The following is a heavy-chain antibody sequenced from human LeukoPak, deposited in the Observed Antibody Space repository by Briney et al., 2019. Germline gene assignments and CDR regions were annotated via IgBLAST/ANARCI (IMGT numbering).Heavy chain of an antibody. CDR1: GFTFSSYA. D-gene: IGHD2-2*01. V-gene: IGHV3-23*01. CDR2: ISGSGGST. CDR3: AKVSAVVVVQAAIDY. J-gene: IGHJ4*02. Sequence: SGGSLRLSCAASGFTFSSYAMSWVRQAPGKGLEWVSAISGSGGSTYYADSVKGRFTISRDNSKNTLYLQMNSLRAEDTAVYYCAKVSAVVVVQAAIDYWGQGTLVTVSS.